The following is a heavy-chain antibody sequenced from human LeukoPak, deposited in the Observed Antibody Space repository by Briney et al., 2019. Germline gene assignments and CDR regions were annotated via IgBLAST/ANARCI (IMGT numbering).Heavy chain of an antibody. V-gene: IGHV3-53*04. J-gene: IGHJ4*02. CDR3: ARVRLGSGWSLFDF. CDR1: GFTFSSYS. D-gene: IGHD6-19*01. Sequence: PGGSLRLSCAASGFTFSSYSMNWVRQAPGKGLEWASVIYSGGSTYYADSVKGRFTISRHISQNTLYLQMNSLRAEDTAVYYCARVRLGSGWSLFDFWGQGTLVTASS. CDR2: IYSGGST.